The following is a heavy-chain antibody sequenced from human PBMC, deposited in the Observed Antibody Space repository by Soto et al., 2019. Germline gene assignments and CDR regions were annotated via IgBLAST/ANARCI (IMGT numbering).Heavy chain of an antibody. D-gene: IGHD3-10*01. V-gene: IGHV1-69*13. CDR2: IIPIFGTA. Sequence: GASVKVSFKASGGTFSSYAISWVRQAPGQGLEWMGGIIPIFGTANYAQKFQGRVTITVDESTSTAYMELSSLRSEDTAVYYCARNKLLWFGEPYTDYYYGMDVWGQGTTVTVSS. CDR1: GGTFSSYA. J-gene: IGHJ6*02. CDR3: ARNKLLWFGEPYTDYYYGMDV.